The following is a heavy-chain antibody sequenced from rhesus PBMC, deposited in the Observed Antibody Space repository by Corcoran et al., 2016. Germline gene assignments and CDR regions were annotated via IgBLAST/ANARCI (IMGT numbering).Heavy chain of an antibody. Sequence: QVQLQESGPGLVKPSETLSLTCAVSGGSISADYYWSCIRLPPGKGLEWIGYIYGSGADNNYNPTLKNRVTISIDPAKNLFSLKVSSVTAADTAVYYCARFGSWGSLDVWGRGVLVTVSS. CDR1: GGSISADYY. V-gene: IGHV4-106*01. J-gene: IGHJ5-2*02. CDR2: IYGSGADN. D-gene: IGHD3-16*01. CDR3: ARFGSWGSLDV.